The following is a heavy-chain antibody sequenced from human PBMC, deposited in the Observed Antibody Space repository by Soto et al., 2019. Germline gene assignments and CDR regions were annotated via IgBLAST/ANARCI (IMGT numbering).Heavy chain of an antibody. D-gene: IGHD2-2*01. J-gene: IGHJ4*02. CDR3: ARDARAAGGYCSSTSCYASDY. Sequence: QVQLVESGGGLGKPGGSLRLSCAASGFTFSDYYMSWIRQAPGKGLEWVSYISSSSSYTNYADSVKGLFTISRDNAKNSLYLQMNSLRAEDTAVYYCARDARAAGGYCSSTSCYASDYWGQGTLVTVSS. CDR1: GFTFSDYY. V-gene: IGHV3-11*06. CDR2: ISSSSSYT.